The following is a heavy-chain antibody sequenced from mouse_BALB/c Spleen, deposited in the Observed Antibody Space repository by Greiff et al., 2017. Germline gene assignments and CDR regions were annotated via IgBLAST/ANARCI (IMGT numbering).Heavy chain of an antibody. CDR1: GFNIKDTY. Sequence: EVKLQESGAELVKPGASVKLSCTASGFNIKDTYMHWVKQRPEQGLEWIGRIDPANGNTKYDPKFQGKATITADTSSNTAYLQLSSLTSEDTAVYYCASGDYFDYWGQGTTLTVSS. J-gene: IGHJ2*01. V-gene: IGHV14-3*02. CDR3: ASGDYFDY. CDR2: IDPANGNT.